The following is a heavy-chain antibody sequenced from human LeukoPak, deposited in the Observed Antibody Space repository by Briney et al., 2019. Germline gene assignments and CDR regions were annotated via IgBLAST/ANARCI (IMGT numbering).Heavy chain of an antibody. J-gene: IGHJ5*02. Sequence: GGSLRLSCAASGFTFSSYWMHWVRQAPVKELVWVSRINSDGSSTSYADAVKGRFTISRDNAKNTLYLQMNSLRAEDTAVYYCARESGNYDFWSGYSYNWFDPWGQGTLVTVSS. D-gene: IGHD3-3*01. V-gene: IGHV3-74*01. CDR2: INSDGSST. CDR3: ARESGNYDFWSGYSYNWFDP. CDR1: GFTFSSYW.